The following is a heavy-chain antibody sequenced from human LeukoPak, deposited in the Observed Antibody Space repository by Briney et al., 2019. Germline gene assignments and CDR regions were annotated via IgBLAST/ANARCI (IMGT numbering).Heavy chain of an antibody. CDR1: GYIVTSYD. D-gene: IGHD1-26*01. CDR2: MNPNSGNT. V-gene: IGHV1-8*01. CDR3: ARDGYSGSYSGY. J-gene: IGHJ4*02. Sequence: ASVKVSCTASGYIVTSYDITWVRQATGQGLEWMGWMNPNSGNTGYAQKFQGRVTMTRNTSISTAYMELSSLRSEDTAVYYCARDGYSGSYSGYWGQGTLVTVSS.